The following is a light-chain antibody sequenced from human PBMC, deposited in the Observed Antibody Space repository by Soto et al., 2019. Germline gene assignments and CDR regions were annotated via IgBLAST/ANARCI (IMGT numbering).Light chain of an antibody. V-gene: IGKV1-39*01. CDR1: QGISTY. Sequence: IQMSQSPSSLSASVGDRVTITCRASQGISTYLNWYQQKPGKAPKVLIYEASSLQSGVPSRFSGSGSGTDFILTITSLQPEDFATYYCQQSYNTPRTFCQGTKVDIK. CDR2: EAS. J-gene: IGKJ1*01. CDR3: QQSYNTPRT.